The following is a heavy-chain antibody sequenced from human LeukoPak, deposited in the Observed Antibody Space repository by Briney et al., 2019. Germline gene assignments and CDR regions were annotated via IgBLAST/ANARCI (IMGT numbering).Heavy chain of an antibody. Sequence: GGSLRLSCAASGFTSSDYYMSWIRQAPGKGLEWVSYISSSSSYTNYADSVKGRFTISRDNAKNSLYLQMNSLRAEDTAVYYCARDCSGYSYGYRRYYGMDVWGKGTTVTVSS. V-gene: IGHV3-11*06. D-gene: IGHD5-18*01. CDR1: GFTSSDYY. J-gene: IGHJ6*04. CDR3: ARDCSGYSYGYRRYYGMDV. CDR2: ISSSSSYT.